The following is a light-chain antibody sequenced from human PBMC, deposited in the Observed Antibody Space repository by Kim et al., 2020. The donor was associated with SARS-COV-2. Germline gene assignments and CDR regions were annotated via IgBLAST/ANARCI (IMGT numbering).Light chain of an antibody. Sequence: EIVLKQSPGTLSLSPGDRATLSCRASQSLGNNYLAWYQQKPGQAPRHLIYGASVRATGIPDRFSGSGSGTDFTLTISRLEPEDFAVYFCQQYGESPLTFGGGTKVDIK. CDR2: GAS. J-gene: IGKJ4*01. V-gene: IGKV3-20*01. CDR3: QQYGESPLT. CDR1: QSLGNNY.